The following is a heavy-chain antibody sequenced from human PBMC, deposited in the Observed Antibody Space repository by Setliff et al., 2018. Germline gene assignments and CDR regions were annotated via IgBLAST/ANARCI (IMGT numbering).Heavy chain of an antibody. CDR1: GGSISSGGYS. J-gene: IGHJ3*02. CDR2: IYHSGST. Sequence: SCAVSGGSISSGGYSWSWIRQPPGKGLEWIGYIYHSGSTYYNPSLKSRVTISVDRSKNQFSLKLSSVTAADTAVYYCAREGTPGAFDIWGQGTMVTVS. V-gene: IGHV4-30-2*01. D-gene: IGHD3-10*01. CDR3: AREGTPGAFDI.